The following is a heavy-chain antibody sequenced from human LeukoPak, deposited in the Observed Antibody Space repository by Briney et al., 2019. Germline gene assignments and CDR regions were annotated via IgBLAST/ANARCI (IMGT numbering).Heavy chain of an antibody. V-gene: IGHV1-18*01. CDR3: AKSDAFSYSRSWYGGGDYHFDH. CDR2: ISAYNGNI. D-gene: IGHD6-13*01. J-gene: IGHJ4*02. Sequence: ASVKVSCKASGYTFTSYGISWGRQAPGQGLEWMGWISAYNGNINYAQKVQGRVTMTTDTSTSTAYMELRSLRSDDTAVYYCAKSDAFSYSRSWYGGGDYHFDHWGQGTLVTVSS. CDR1: GYTFTSYG.